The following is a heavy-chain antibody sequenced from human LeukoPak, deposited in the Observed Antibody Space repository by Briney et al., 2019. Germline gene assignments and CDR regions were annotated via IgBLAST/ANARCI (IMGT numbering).Heavy chain of an antibody. V-gene: IGHV3-48*03. CDR2: ISDSGTTT. Sequence: PGGSLRLPCAASGFXFSSYEINWVRQAPGKGLEWVSYISDSGTTTYYADSVTGRFTISRDNAKNSLYLQMNSLRAEDTGVYYCARPFWSGYWGQGTLVTVSS. CDR1: GFXFSSYE. CDR3: ARPFWSGY. D-gene: IGHD3-3*01. J-gene: IGHJ4*02.